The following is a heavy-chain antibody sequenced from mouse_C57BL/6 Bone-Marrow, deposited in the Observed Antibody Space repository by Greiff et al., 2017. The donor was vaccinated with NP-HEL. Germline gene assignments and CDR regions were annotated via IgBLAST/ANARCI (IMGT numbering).Heavy chain of an antibody. CDR2: ISSGGSYT. CDR3: ARHSYAGAGWFAY. Sequence: EVQRVESGGDLVKPGGSLKLSCAASGFTFSSYGMSWVRQTPDKRLEWVATISSGGSYTYYPDSVKGRFTISRDNAQNTLYLQMRSLKSEDTAMYDCARHSYAGAGWFAYWGQGTLVTVSA. J-gene: IGHJ3*01. D-gene: IGHD1-1*01. CDR1: GFTFSSYG. V-gene: IGHV5-6*01.